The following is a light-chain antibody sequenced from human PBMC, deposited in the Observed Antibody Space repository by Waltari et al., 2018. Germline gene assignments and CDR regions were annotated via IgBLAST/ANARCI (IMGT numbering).Light chain of an antibody. J-gene: IGLJ1*01. CDR2: QDN. V-gene: IGLV3-1*01. CDR1: DFPKIN. CDR3: LVWDSSIGV. Sequence: SYHLTLPPFLSVSPAQTATTPCSRPDFPKINTSWYQQKPGQSPVLFLYQDNVRPSGIPERFSGSNSGNTATLTISGTQAMDEADYYCLVWDSSIGVFGSGTKITVL.